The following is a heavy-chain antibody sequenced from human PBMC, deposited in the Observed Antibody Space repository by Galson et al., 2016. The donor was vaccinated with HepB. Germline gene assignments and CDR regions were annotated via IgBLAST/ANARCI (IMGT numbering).Heavy chain of an antibody. CDR3: AKSQFALPDSGWFNAFDL. D-gene: IGHD6-19*01. Sequence: SLRLSCAASGSTFNTYAMTWVRQAPGKGLEWVSSISSSDGRTWYADSVRGRFTISTDNSKTTLYVQMNSLRVDDSAIYYCAKSQFALPDSGWFNAFDLWGQGTMVTVSS. V-gene: IGHV3-23*01. J-gene: IGHJ3*01. CDR2: ISSSDGRT. CDR1: GSTFNTYA.